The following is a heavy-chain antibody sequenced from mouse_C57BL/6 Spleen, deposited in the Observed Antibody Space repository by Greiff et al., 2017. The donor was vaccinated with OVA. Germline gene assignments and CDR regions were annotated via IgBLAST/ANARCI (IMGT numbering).Heavy chain of an antibody. Sequence: QVELQQSGPELVKPGASVKISCKASGYAFSSSWMNWVKQRPGKGLEWIGRIYPGDGDTNYNGKFKGKATLTADKSSSTAYMQLSSLTSEDSAVYFCARDYYGSGGFAYWGQGTLVTVSA. D-gene: IGHD1-1*01. CDR1: GYAFSSSW. CDR2: IYPGDGDT. CDR3: ARDYYGSGGFAY. V-gene: IGHV1-82*01. J-gene: IGHJ3*01.